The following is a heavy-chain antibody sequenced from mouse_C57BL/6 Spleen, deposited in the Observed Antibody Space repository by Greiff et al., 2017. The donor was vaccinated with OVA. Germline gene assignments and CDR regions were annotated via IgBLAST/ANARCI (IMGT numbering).Heavy chain of an antibody. CDR1: GYAFSSSW. D-gene: IGHD3-3*01. CDR2: IYPGDGDT. CDR3: ARWGDERSY. V-gene: IGHV1-82*01. J-gene: IGHJ2*01. Sequence: QVHVKQSGPELVKPGASVKISCKASGYAFSSSWMNWVKQRPGKGLEWIGRIYPGDGDTNYNGKFKGKATLTADKSSSTAYMQLSSLTSEDSAVYFCARWGDERSYGGKGTTLTVSS.